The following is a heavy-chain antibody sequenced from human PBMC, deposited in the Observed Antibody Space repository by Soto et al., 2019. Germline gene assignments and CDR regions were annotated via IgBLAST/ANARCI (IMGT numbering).Heavy chain of an antibody. Sequence: QVQLVESGGNVVQPGRSLRLSCVASGFTFSSYGMHWVRQAPGKGLEWVTIISYDGTSKYYAESVKGRFTVSRDNSKDTVYLQMDSLTAEDTAVYYCVKGWHGDDPAHWGPGTVITVSS. V-gene: IGHV3-30*18. CDR3: VKGWHGDDPAH. CDR1: GFTFSSYG. J-gene: IGHJ4*02. CDR2: ISYDGTSK. D-gene: IGHD4-17*01.